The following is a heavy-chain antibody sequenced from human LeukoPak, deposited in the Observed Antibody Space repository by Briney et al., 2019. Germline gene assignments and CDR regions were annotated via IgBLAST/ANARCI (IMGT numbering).Heavy chain of an antibody. J-gene: IGHJ4*02. CDR2: IYPGDSDT. CDR1: GYSFTSYW. CDR3: ARFRRTGITGTRNALYYFDY. Sequence: GESLKISCKGSGYSFTSYWIGWVRQMPGKGLEWMGIIYPGDSDTRYSPSFQGQVTISADKSISTAYLQWSSLKASDTAMYYCARFRRTGITGTRNALYYFDYWGQGTLVTVSS. D-gene: IGHD1-20*01. V-gene: IGHV5-51*01.